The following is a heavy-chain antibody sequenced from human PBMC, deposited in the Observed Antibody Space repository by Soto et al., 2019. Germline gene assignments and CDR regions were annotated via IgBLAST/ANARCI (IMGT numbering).Heavy chain of an antibody. V-gene: IGHV3-15*01. J-gene: IGHJ4*02. CDR2: IKSKTDGGTT. CDR1: GFTFSNAW. Sequence: WGSLRLSCAASGFTFSNAWMSWVRQAPGKGLEWVGRIKSKTDGGTTDYAAPVKGRFTISRDDSKNTLYLQMNSLKTEDTAVYYCTTDEVLEWPQSDYWGQGTLVTVSS. CDR3: TTDEVLEWPQSDY. D-gene: IGHD3-3*01.